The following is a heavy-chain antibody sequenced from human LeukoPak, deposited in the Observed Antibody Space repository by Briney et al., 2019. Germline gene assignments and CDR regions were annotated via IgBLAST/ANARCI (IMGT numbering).Heavy chain of an antibody. D-gene: IGHD3-22*01. CDR1: GYTLTELS. Sequence: ASVKVSCKVSGYTLTELSMHWVRQAPGKGLEWMGGFDPEYGETIYAQKFQGRVTMTEDRSTDTAYMELSSLRSEDTAVYYCATAPTSPNYYDSSGYYLVLDYWGQGTLVTVSS. CDR3: ATAPTSPNYYDSSGYYLVLDY. CDR2: FDPEYGET. V-gene: IGHV1-24*01. J-gene: IGHJ4*02.